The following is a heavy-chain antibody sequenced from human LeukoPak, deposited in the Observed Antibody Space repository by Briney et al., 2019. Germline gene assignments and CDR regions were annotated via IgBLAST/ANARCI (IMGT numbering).Heavy chain of an antibody. D-gene: IGHD3-10*01. CDR3: AKDYYGSGRAFYFDY. CDR1: GFTFSSYD. CDR2: MWYDGINK. J-gene: IGHJ4*02. Sequence: GGSLRLSCAASGFTFSSYDMHWIRQAPGKGLEWVAFMWYDGINKYYADSLKGRFTICRDNSKNTLYLQMNSLRAEDTAVYYCAKDYYGSGRAFYFDYWGQGTLVTVSS. V-gene: IGHV3-30*02.